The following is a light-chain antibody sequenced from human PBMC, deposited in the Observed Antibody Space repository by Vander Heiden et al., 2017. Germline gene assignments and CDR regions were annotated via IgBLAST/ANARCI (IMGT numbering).Light chain of an antibody. CDR1: QSIRTY. CDR2: GAS. CDR3: QQSDTTSGT. V-gene: IGKV1-39*01. J-gene: IGKJ3*01. Sequence: DIQMTQSPSSLSASVGDRVTVTCRASQSIRTYLNWYQQRPGKAPQLLIYGASTLQSGVPSRFSGSGSGTDFTLAISSLQPEDFATYYCQQSDTTSGTFGHGTKVEIK.